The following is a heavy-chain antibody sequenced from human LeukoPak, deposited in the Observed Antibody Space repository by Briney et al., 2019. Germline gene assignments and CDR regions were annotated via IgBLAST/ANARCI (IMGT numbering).Heavy chain of an antibody. Sequence: SQTLSLTCTVSGGSISSCSYHWSWIPQPAGKGLEWIGRIYTSGRTNSNPSLKSRVSLSLDTAKNQYCLKLRSVTAADTVVYYCARCVPRWLVISWGEGTLVTVSS. J-gene: IGHJ5*02. CDR3: ARCVPRWLVIS. D-gene: IGHD6-19*01. CDR2: IYTSGRT. V-gene: IGHV4-61*02. CDR1: GGSISSCSYH.